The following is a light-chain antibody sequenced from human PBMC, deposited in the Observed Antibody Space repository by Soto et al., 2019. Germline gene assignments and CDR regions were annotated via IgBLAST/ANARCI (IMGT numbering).Light chain of an antibody. V-gene: IGKV1-5*01. Sequence: DILMTQSPSTLSASVGDRITITCRASETISSWLAWYQQKSGKAPQLLIYDASTLESGVPSRFSGSGFGTEFSLTISSLQPDDFATYYCQEYESHLRTFGPGTQVEIK. J-gene: IGKJ1*01. CDR3: QEYESHLRT. CDR2: DAS. CDR1: ETISSW.